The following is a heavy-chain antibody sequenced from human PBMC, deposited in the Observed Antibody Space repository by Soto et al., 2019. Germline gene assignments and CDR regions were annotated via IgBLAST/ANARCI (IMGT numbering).Heavy chain of an antibody. V-gene: IGHV4-38-2*01. Sequence: PSETLSLTCAVSGYSISSGYYWGWIRQPPGKGLEWIGSIYHSGSTYYNPSLKSRVTISVDTSKNQFSLKLSSVTAADTAVYYCATIPSEDFDYWGQGTLVTVPQ. J-gene: IGHJ4*02. D-gene: IGHD1-26*01. CDR1: GYSISSGYY. CDR2: IYHSGST. CDR3: ATIPSEDFDY.